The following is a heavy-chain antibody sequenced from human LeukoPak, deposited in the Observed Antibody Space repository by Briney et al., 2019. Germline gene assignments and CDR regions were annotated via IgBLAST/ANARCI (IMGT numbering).Heavy chain of an antibody. Sequence: GGSLTLSCAASGFTFSSYAMSWVRQAPGKGLEWVSAISGSGGSTYYADSVKGRFTISRDNSKNTLYLQMNSLRADDTAVYYCAKRGIAAAASFDYWGQGTLVSVSS. J-gene: IGHJ4*02. D-gene: IGHD6-13*01. CDR2: ISGSGGST. CDR3: AKRGIAAAASFDY. V-gene: IGHV3-23*01. CDR1: GFTFSSYA.